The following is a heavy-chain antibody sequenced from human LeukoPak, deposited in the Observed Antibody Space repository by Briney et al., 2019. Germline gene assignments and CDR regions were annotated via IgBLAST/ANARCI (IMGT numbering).Heavy chain of an antibody. D-gene: IGHD3-3*01. Sequence: PGGSLRLSCAASGFTFSSYAMSWVRQAPGKGLEWVSAISGSGGSTYCADSVKGRFTISRDNSKNTLYLQMNSLRAEDTAVYYCAKDIGQYYDFWSGYYYYYGMDVWGQGTTVTVSS. V-gene: IGHV3-23*01. CDR1: GFTFSSYA. CDR2: ISGSGGST. J-gene: IGHJ6*02. CDR3: AKDIGQYYDFWSGYYYYYGMDV.